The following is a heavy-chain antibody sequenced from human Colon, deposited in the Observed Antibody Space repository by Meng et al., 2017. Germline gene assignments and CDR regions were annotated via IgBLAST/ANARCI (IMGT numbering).Heavy chain of an antibody. CDR2: ITYDGSNK. CDR1: GFTFSSYA. D-gene: IGHD4-17*01. Sequence: GGSLRLSCAASGFTFSSYAMHWVRQTPGKGLEWVAVITYDGSNKYYADSVKGRFTISRDNSKNTLYLQMNSLRGEDTAVYYYARVGPPNPRLYGDFDYWGQGTLVTVSS. V-gene: IGHV3-30*01. CDR3: ARVGPPNPRLYGDFDY. J-gene: IGHJ4*02.